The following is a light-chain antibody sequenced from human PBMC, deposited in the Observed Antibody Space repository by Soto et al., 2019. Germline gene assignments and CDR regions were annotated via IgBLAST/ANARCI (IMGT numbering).Light chain of an antibody. J-gene: IGKJ1*01. Sequence: DIQMTQSPSSLSASVGDRVTITSRASQSIRRFLAWYQQKPGKGPKLLIYQASNLESGVPSRFSGSGSGTEFTLTISSLQPDDLAVYYCQQYNYYRWTFGQGTKVDIK. CDR1: QSIRRF. V-gene: IGKV1-5*03. CDR3: QQYNYYRWT. CDR2: QAS.